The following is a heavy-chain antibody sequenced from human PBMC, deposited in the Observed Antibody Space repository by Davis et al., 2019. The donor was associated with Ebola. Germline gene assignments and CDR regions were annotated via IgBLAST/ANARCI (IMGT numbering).Heavy chain of an antibody. CDR3: VRGGYCRGGSCTTHYYMDV. D-gene: IGHD2-15*01. Sequence: MPSETLSLTCAVYGGSFSGYYWSWIRQPPGKGLEWIGNIYYSGSTYYSPSLKTRVTISVDTSNNQFSLRLRSVTAADTAVYYCVRGGYCRGGSCTTHYYMDVWGKGTMVIVSS. J-gene: IGHJ6*03. CDR1: GGSFSGYY. CDR2: IYYSGST. V-gene: IGHV4-34*01.